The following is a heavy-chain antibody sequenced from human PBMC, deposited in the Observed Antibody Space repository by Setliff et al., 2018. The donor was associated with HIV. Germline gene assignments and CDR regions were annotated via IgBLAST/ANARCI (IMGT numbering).Heavy chain of an antibody. CDR2: IFYSGIT. V-gene: IGHV4-39*01. D-gene: IGHD3-3*01. Sequence: SLTCAVSGGSFTSRSYYWGWIRQPPGKGLEWIGSIFYSGITYYNPSLKSRVTISVDTFKNQFSLNLTSVTAADTAVYYCARSKTFYDFWGGYYTHGAFKIWGLGTMVTV. J-gene: IGHJ3*02. CDR1: GGSFTSRSYY. CDR3: ARSKTFYDFWGGYYTHGAFKI.